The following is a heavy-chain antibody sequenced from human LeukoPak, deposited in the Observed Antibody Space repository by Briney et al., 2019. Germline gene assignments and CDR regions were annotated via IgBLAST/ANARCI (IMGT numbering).Heavy chain of an antibody. D-gene: IGHD1-26*01. CDR2: IIPIFGTA. J-gene: IGHJ3*02. CDR1: GGTFSSYA. CDR3: ARHVTPRIVGATTFLFDI. V-gene: IGHV1-69*13. Sequence: SVKVSCKASGGTFSSYAISWVRQAPGQGLEWMGGIIPIFGTANYAQKFQGRVTITADESTSTAYMELSSLRSEDTAVYYCARHVTPRIVGATTFLFDIWGQGTMVTVSS.